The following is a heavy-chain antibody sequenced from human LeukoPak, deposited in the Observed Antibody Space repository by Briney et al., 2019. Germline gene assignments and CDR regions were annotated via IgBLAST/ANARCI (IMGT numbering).Heavy chain of an antibody. D-gene: IGHD3-22*01. CDR1: GYTFTSYG. V-gene: IGHV1-18*01. J-gene: IGHJ4*02. Sequence: GASVKVSCRASGYTFTSYGISWVRQAPGQGLEWMGWISAYNGNTNYAQKLQGRVTMTTDTSTSTAYMELRSLRSDDTAVYYCARGIDYYDSNYYFDYWGQGTLVTVSS. CDR3: ARGIDYYDSNYYFDY. CDR2: ISAYNGNT.